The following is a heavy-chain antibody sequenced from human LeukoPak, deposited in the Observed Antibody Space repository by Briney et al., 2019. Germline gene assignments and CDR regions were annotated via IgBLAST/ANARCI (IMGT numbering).Heavy chain of an antibody. J-gene: IGHJ6*03. CDR1: GFSFSFYG. CDR3: AKNDYGTDSDFYYMDF. CDR2: IRYDSRII. Sequence: GGSLRLSCTPSGFSFSFYGIHWVRQAPGKGLAWVAFIRYDSRIIHYADSVKGRFTISRDNSKNTVFLQMNSLKIEDTAVYYCAKNDYGTDSDFYYMDFWGKGTKVTVSS. D-gene: IGHD3/OR15-3a*01. V-gene: IGHV3-30*02.